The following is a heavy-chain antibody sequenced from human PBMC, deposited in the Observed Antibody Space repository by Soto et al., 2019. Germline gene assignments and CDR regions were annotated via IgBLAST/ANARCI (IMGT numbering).Heavy chain of an antibody. Sequence: ASVKVSCKASGYTFITYGISWVRQAPGQGLEWMGWISSYNGNTNYAQKLQGRVTMTTDTSTTTAYMELRSLRSDDTALYYCAKDHYGSAIYGMDVWGQGTTVTVSS. V-gene: IGHV1-18*01. J-gene: IGHJ6*02. CDR3: AKDHYGSAIYGMDV. CDR1: GYTFITYG. CDR2: ISSYNGNT. D-gene: IGHD3-10*01.